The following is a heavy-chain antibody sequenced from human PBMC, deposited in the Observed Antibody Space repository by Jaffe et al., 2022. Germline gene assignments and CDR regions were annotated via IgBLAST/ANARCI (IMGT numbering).Heavy chain of an antibody. Sequence: EVQLVESGGGLVQPGGSLRLSCAASGFTFSSYWMHWVRQVPGKGLVWVSRINSDGSTTDYADSVKGRFTISRDNAKNTLYLQLNSLRVEDTAVYYCARGGRGRYCQDYWGQGTLVTVSS. CDR2: INSDGSTT. J-gene: IGHJ4*02. D-gene: IGHD1-26*01. CDR3: ARGGRGRYCQDY. V-gene: IGHV3-74*01. CDR1: GFTFSSYW.